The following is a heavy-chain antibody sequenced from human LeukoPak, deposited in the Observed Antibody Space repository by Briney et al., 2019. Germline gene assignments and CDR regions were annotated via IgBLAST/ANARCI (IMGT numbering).Heavy chain of an antibody. Sequence: GGSLRLSCAASGSTFSSYAMHWVRQAPGKGLEWVAVISYDGSNKNYADSVKGRFTISRDNSKNTLYLQMNSLRAEDTAVYYCARGPEWEPYYFDYWGQETLVTVSS. J-gene: IGHJ4*02. D-gene: IGHD1-26*01. CDR1: GSTFSSYA. CDR2: ISYDGSNK. V-gene: IGHV3-30-3*01. CDR3: ARGPEWEPYYFDY.